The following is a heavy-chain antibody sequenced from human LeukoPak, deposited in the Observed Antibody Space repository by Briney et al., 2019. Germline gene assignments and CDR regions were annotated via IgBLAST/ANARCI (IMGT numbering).Heavy chain of an antibody. J-gene: IGHJ4*02. D-gene: IGHD2-15*01. Sequence: PSETLSLTCTVSGGFISNYYWSWIRQPAGKEPEWIGRIHSSGSTLYNPSLKSRVTVSVDTSKNQFSLRLTAATAATTAVYYCARGHTHGGTYFASWGQGTLVTVSS. CDR2: IHSSGST. V-gene: IGHV4-4*07. CDR1: GGFISNYY. CDR3: ARGHTHGGTYFAS.